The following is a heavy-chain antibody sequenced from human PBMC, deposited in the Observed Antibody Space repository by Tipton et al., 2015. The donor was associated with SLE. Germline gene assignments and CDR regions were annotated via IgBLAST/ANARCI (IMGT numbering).Heavy chain of an antibody. Sequence: TLSLTCTVSGGSISSGSYYWSWIRQPAGKGLEWIGHIYTSGSTNYNPSLKSRVTISVDTSKNQFSLKLSSVTAADTAVYYCATCQQDDAFDIWGQGTMVTVSS. CDR2: IYTSGST. CDR3: ATCQQDDAFDI. CDR1: GGSISSGSYY. D-gene: IGHD6-13*01. J-gene: IGHJ3*02. V-gene: IGHV4-61*09.